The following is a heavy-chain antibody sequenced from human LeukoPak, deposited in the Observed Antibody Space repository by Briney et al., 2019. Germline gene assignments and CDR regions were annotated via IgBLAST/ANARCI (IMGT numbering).Heavy chain of an antibody. CDR2: ISAYNGVT. D-gene: IGHD1-26*01. J-gene: IGHJ4*02. V-gene: IGHV1-18*01. Sequence: GAVRVSCKASVYTFTTYGISWLRQAPGQGREWMGWISAYNGVTNYAQKFQGRLKMTTDTSTTTASMELRSLRSDDTAIYYCAREGGKWALQLFDHWGQGTLVTVSS. CDR1: VYTFTTYG. CDR3: AREGGKWALQLFDH.